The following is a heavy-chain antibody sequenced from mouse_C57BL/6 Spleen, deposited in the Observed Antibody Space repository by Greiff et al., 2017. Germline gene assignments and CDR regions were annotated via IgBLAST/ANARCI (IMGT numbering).Heavy chain of an antibody. V-gene: IGHV1-80*01. CDR1: GYAFSSYW. CDR3: ARAGYYGNYGFDY. D-gene: IGHD2-1*01. CDR2: IYPGDGDT. J-gene: IGHJ2*01. Sequence: QVQLKESGAELVKPGASVKISCKASGYAFSSYWMNWVKQRPGKGLEWIGQIYPGDGDTNYNGKFKGKATLTADKSSSTAYMQLSSLTSEDSAVYFCARAGYYGNYGFDYWGQGTTLTVSS.